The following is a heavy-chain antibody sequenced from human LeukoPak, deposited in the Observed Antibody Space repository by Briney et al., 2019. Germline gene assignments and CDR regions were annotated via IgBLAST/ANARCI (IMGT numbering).Heavy chain of an antibody. J-gene: IGHJ4*02. CDR3: AAMTSVTTGDY. Sequence: GGSLRLSCAASGFPFSSYGMHWVRQAPGKGLEWVAFIPYDGSDKFYADSVKGRFTISRDNSKNTLYLQMNSLRAEDTAVYYCAAMTSVTTGDYWGQGTLVTVAS. V-gene: IGHV3-30*02. CDR1: GFPFSSYG. D-gene: IGHD4-11*01. CDR2: IPYDGSDK.